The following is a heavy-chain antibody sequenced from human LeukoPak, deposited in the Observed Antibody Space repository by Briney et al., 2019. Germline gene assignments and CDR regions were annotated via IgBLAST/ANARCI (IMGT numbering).Heavy chain of an antibody. D-gene: IGHD2-15*01. Sequence: SQTLSLTCAISGDSVSSNSAAWNRIRQSPSRGLEWLGRTYYRSKWYNDYAVSVKSRITINPDTSKNQFSLQLNSVTPEDTAVYYCARVGPPAGYCSGGSCLRRYGMDVWGQGTTVTVSS. CDR2: TYYRSKWYN. J-gene: IGHJ6*02. V-gene: IGHV6-1*01. CDR3: ARVGPPAGYCSGGSCLRRYGMDV. CDR1: GDSVSSNSAA.